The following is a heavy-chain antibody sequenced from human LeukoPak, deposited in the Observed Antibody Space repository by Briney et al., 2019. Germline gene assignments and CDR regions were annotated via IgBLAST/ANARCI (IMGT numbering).Heavy chain of an antibody. V-gene: IGHV3-23*01. CDR2: ISGSGGRS. J-gene: IGHJ4*02. D-gene: IGHD3/OR15-3a*01. CDR3: AKPAYWTTYYFDY. CDR1: GFTFSSYA. Sequence: PGGSLRLSCAASGFTFSSYAMSGVGQAPGKGRDGVSAISGSGGRSYYPDSLKGRFTISRDNSKNTLYLQMNSLRAEDTAVYYGAKPAYWTTYYFDYWGQGTLVTVSS.